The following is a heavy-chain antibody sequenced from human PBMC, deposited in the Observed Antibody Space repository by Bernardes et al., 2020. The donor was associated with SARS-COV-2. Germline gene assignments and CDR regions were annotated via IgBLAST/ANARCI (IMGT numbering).Heavy chain of an antibody. V-gene: IGHV4-4*07. D-gene: IGHD6-6*01. CDR3: ARDLWEWRLVAARSYYYGIDV. CDR1: GGSISSYY. CDR2: IYFSGST. J-gene: IGHJ6*02. Sequence: SETLSLTCTVSGGSISSYYWSWIRQPAGKGLEWIGRIYFSGSTNYNPSLKSRLIMSVDTSKNQFSLKLSSVTAADTAVYYCARDLWEWRLVAARSYYYGIDVWGQGTTVTVSS.